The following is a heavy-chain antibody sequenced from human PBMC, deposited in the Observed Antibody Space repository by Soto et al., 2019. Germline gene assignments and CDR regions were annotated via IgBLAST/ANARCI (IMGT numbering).Heavy chain of an antibody. CDR3: AIGANYYDSSGYYLGYFQH. CDR2: IYSGGRT. J-gene: IGHJ1*01. CDR1: GFTVSSNY. V-gene: IGHV3-53*01. Sequence: GGSLRLSCAASGFTVSSNYMSWVRQAPGKGLEWVSVIYSGGRTYYADSVKGRFTISRDNSKNTLYLQMNSLRAEDTAVYYCAIGANYYDSSGYYLGYFQHWGQGTLVTVSS. D-gene: IGHD3-22*01.